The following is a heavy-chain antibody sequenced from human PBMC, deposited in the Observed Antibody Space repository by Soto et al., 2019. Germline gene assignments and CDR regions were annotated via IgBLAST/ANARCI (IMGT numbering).Heavy chain of an antibody. CDR2: ISYDGSNK. CDR3: ARDRRITMVRGVINYYGMDV. J-gene: IGHJ6*02. Sequence: GSLRLSCAASGFTFSSYAMHWVRQAPGKGLEWVAVISYDGSNKYYADSVKGRFTISRDNSKNTLYLQMNSLRAEDTAVYYCARDRRITMVRGVINYYGMDVWGQGTTVTVSS. D-gene: IGHD3-10*01. V-gene: IGHV3-30-3*01. CDR1: GFTFSSYA.